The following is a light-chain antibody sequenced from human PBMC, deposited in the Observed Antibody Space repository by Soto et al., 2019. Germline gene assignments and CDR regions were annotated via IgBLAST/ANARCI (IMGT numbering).Light chain of an antibody. CDR2: EVV. CDR1: KNDIGVYDF. J-gene: IGLJ1*01. V-gene: IGLV2-8*01. Sequence: QSVLTQPPSASGSPGQSVTISCTGTKNDIGVYDFVSWYQHHPGKAPRLIIYEVVQRPSGVPDRFSGSKSGNTASLTVSGLQAEDEADYFCKSYDGSNTHVFGSGTKV. CDR3: KSYDGSNTHV.